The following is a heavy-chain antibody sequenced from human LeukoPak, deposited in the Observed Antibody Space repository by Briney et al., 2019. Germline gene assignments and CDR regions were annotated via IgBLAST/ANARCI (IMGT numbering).Heavy chain of an antibody. D-gene: IGHD4-17*01. Sequence: SETLSLTCTVSGGSINSYYWTWIRQSPGEGLQWIGYIYYSCSTKYNPSLESRASISVDTSKNQFSLKLTSVTAADTADYYCARGGPTVRALSSFDCWGQGTLVTVSS. CDR2: IYYSCST. CDR3: ARGGPTVRALSSFDC. CDR1: GGSINSYY. V-gene: IGHV4-59*01. J-gene: IGHJ4*02.